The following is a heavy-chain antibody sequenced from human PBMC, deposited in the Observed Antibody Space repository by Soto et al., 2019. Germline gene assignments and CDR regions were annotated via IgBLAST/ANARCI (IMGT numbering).Heavy chain of an antibody. V-gene: IGHV3-48*01. CDR3: ARGHHSMDV. J-gene: IGHJ6*02. CDR1: GFSFSTYN. Sequence: GGSLRLSCAASGFSFSTYNMDWVRQAPGRGPEWIAYISTTSFTIYYADSVKGRFTISRDNDRNSLYLEMNSLRPEDTALYYCARGHHSMDVWGQGATVTVSS. CDR2: ISTTSFTI.